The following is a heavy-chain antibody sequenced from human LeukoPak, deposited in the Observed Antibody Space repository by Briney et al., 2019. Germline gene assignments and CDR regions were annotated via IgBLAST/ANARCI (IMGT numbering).Heavy chain of an antibody. CDR3: AKHRGVRGVGDAFDI. D-gene: IGHD3-10*01. CDR2: ISGRGGST. CDR1: GFTFSSYA. J-gene: IGHJ3*02. Sequence: PGGSLRLSCAASGFTFSSYAMSWVRQAAGEGLEWVSAISGRGGSTYYADSVKGRFTISRDNSKNTLYLQMNSLRAEDTAVYSCAKHRGVRGVGDAFDIWGQGTMVTVSS. V-gene: IGHV3-23*01.